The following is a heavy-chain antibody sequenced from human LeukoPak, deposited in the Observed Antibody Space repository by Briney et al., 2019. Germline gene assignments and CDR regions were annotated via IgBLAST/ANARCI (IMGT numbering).Heavy chain of an antibody. J-gene: IGHJ4*02. Sequence: GGSLRLSCEASGFSFSSYNMNWVRQPPGKGLEWVPSISRSASNIYYADSVKGRFTISRDNAKNSFYLQMNSLRVEDTAVFSCARDPEGFGATYFDYWGQGTLVTVSS. CDR1: GFSFSSYN. D-gene: IGHD3-16*01. CDR2: ISRSASNI. CDR3: ARDPEGFGATYFDY. V-gene: IGHV3-21*01.